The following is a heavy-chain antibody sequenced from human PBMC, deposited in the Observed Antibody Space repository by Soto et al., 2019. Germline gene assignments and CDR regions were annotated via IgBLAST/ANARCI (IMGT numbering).Heavy chain of an antibody. J-gene: IGHJ6*02. Sequence: QVQLVQSGAEVKKPGASVKVSCKASGYTFTSYGISWVRQAPGQGLEWMGWISAYNGNTNYAQKLQGRGTMTTDTSTSTAYMELRSLRSDDTAVYYCARGYSSGWYYYYYGMDVWGQGTTVTVSS. CDR3: ARGYSSGWYYYYYGMDV. V-gene: IGHV1-18*01. CDR2: ISAYNGNT. D-gene: IGHD6-19*01. CDR1: GYTFTSYG.